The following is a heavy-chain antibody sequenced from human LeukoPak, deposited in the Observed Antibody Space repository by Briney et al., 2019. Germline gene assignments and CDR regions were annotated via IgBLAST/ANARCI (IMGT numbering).Heavy chain of an antibody. J-gene: IGHJ5*02. D-gene: IGHD2-2*01. CDR1: GYTFSGYY. V-gene: IGHV1-2*02. CDR2: INPNSGGT. CDR3: ASGGYCSSTSCYLFWFDP. Sequence: ASVKISCKASGYTFSGYYMHWVRQAPGQGLEWMGWINPNSGGTNYAQKFQGRVTMTRDTSISTAYMELSRLRSDDTAVYYCASGGYCSSTSCYLFWFDPWGQGTLVPVSS.